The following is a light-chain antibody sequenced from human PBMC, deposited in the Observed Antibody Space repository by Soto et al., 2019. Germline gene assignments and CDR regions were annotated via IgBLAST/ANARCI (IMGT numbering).Light chain of an antibody. J-gene: IGKJ1*01. CDR2: GAS. V-gene: IGKV3-20*01. CDR1: QSVSSY. CDR3: QQYGYSFWT. Sequence: EIVLTQSPGTLSLSPGERATLSCRASQSVSSYLAWYQQKPGQAPRLLIYGASSRATGIPDRFSGSGSGADYTLTISRLEPEDSAMYYCQQYGYSFWTFGQGTKVDIK.